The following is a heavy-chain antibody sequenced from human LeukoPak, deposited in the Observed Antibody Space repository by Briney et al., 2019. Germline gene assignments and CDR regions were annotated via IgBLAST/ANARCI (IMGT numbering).Heavy chain of an antibody. D-gene: IGHD3-10*01. CDR2: INHSGST. J-gene: IGHJ6*02. V-gene: IGHV4-34*01. CDR3: ASGAYGSGSYYTGFYYYYGMDV. Sequence: SETLSLTCAVYGGSFSGYYWSWIRQPPGKGLEWIGEINHSGSTNYNPSLKSRVTISVDTSKNQFSLKLSSVTAADTAVYYCASGAYGSGSYYTGFYYYYGMDVWGQGTTVTVSS. CDR1: GGSFSGYY.